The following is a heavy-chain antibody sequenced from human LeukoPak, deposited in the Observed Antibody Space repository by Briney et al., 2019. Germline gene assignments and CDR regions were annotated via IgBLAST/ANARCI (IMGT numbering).Heavy chain of an antibody. CDR3: ARGPQRSTPLTMVRGRGQAFDI. CDR1: GYSISSGYY. J-gene: IGHJ3*02. CDR2: IYHSGST. Sequence: PSETLSLTCTVSGYSISSGYYWGWIRQPPGKGLEWIGSIYHSGSTYYNPSLKSRVTISVDTSKNQFSLKLSSVTAADTAVYYCARGPQRSTPLTMVRGRGQAFDIWGQGTMVTVSS. V-gene: IGHV4-38-2*02. D-gene: IGHD3-10*01.